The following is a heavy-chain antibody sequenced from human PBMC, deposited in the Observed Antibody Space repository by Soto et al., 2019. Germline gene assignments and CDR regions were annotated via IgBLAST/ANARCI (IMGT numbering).Heavy chain of an antibody. D-gene: IGHD3-3*01. CDR2: ISGSGGAT. J-gene: IGHJ4*02. CDR3: AKATLRVVHPLVFDS. V-gene: IGHV3-23*01. Sequence: EVHLLEAGGGLVQPGGSLRLSCEASGFTFSSYAMNWVRQAPGKGLKWISVISGSGGATYFADSVKGRFIISRDNSKNTLYLQMNSLRAEDTAVYYCAKATLRVVHPLVFDSWGQGSLVSVSS. CDR1: GFTFSSYA.